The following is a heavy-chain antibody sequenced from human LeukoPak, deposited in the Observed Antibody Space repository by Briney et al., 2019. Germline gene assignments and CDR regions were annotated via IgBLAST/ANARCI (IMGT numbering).Heavy chain of an antibody. D-gene: IGHD5-12*01. V-gene: IGHV4-59*11. CDR3: ARVSLRGFDY. J-gene: IGHJ4*02. Sequence: SETLSLTCTVSGGSISSHYWSWIRQPPGKGLGWIGYIYYSGSTNYNPSLKSRVTISVDTSKNQFSLKLSSVTAADTAVYYCARVSLRGFDYWGQGTLVTVSS. CDR2: IYYSGST. CDR1: GGSISSHY.